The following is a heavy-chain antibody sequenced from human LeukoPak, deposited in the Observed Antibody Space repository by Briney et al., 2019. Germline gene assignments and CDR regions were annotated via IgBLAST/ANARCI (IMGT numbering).Heavy chain of an antibody. Sequence: PGGSLRLSCAASGFTFSSYAMSWVRQAPGKGLEWVSDINGSGGSTYYADSVKGRFTISRVNSKNTLYLQMNSLRAEDTAVYYCASNTAMEPYYYYYMDVWGKGTTVTVS. V-gene: IGHV3-23*01. J-gene: IGHJ6*03. CDR3: ASNTAMEPYYYYYMDV. CDR2: INGSGGST. CDR1: GFTFSSYA. D-gene: IGHD5-18*01.